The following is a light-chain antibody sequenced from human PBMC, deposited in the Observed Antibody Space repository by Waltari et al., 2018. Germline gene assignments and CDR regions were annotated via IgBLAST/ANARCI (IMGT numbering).Light chain of an antibody. CDR1: QSVLYSSNNNNY. CDR2: WAS. V-gene: IGKV4-1*01. Sequence: DIVMTQSPDSLAVSLGERATINYKSSQSVLYSSNNNNYLAWYQQKPGQPPKLLIYWASTRESGVPDRFSGSGSGTDFTLTISSLQAEDVAVYYCQQYYSTPRTFGQGTKVEIK. CDR3: QQYYSTPRT. J-gene: IGKJ1*01.